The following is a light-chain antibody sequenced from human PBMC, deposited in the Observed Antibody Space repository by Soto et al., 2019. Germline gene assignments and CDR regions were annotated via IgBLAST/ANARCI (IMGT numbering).Light chain of an antibody. Sequence: QSVLTQPPSASGTPGQRVTISCSGSSSNIGTNTVNWYQHLPGAAPKLLISDDYDRSSGVPGRFSASKSGTSASLAISGLQSEDEAAYYCATWDDSLNGRVFGGGTQLTVL. CDR3: ATWDDSLNGRV. CDR2: DDY. CDR1: SSNIGTNT. V-gene: IGLV1-44*01. J-gene: IGLJ3*02.